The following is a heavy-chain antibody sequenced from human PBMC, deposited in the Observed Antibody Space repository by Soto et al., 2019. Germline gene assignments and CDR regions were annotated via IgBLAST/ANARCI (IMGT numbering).Heavy chain of an antibody. D-gene: IGHD4-4*01. CDR2: INSDGTNT. Sequence: GGSLRLSCEASGFTFSSYWMHWVRQVPGKGLGWVSRINSDGTNTDYADPVKGRFTISRDNAKNTVYLQMNSLRVEDTGVYYCASPTMTTFDCWGQGALVTSPQ. V-gene: IGHV3-74*01. J-gene: IGHJ4*02. CDR3: ASPTMTTFDC. CDR1: GFTFSSYW.